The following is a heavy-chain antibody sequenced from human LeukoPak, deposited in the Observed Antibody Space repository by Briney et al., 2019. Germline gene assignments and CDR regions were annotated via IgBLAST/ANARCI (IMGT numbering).Heavy chain of an antibody. CDR1: GFTFSSYS. CDR3: ARVGGGSSWYGRDYFDY. V-gene: IGHV3-21*01. J-gene: IGHJ4*02. D-gene: IGHD6-13*01. Sequence: GGSLRLSCAASGFTFSSYSMNWVRQAPGKGLEWVSSIGSSSGYIYYADSVKGRFTISRDNAKNSLYLQMNSLRAEDTAVYYCARVGGGSSWYGRDYFDYWGQGTLVTVSS. CDR2: IGSSSGYI.